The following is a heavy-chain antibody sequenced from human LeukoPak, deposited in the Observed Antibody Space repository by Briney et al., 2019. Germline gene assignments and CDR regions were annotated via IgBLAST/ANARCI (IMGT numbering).Heavy chain of an antibody. V-gene: IGHV3-74*01. Sequence: AGGSLRLSCAASGFTFSKYWMLWVRQAPGKGLESVSRINTDGNVTTYADSVKGRFTVSRDNADNTMFLQMNSVRDEDTAVYYCATKQWLAPPPDSWGQGTPVTVSS. D-gene: IGHD6-19*01. CDR3: ATKQWLAPPPDS. CDR1: GFTFSKYW. J-gene: IGHJ4*02. CDR2: INTDGNVT.